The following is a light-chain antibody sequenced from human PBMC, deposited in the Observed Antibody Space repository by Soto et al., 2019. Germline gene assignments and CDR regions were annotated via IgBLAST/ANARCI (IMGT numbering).Light chain of an antibody. Sequence: QSALTQPASVSGSPGQSITISCTGTSSDVVGYNYVSWYQQHPGKAPKLMIYEVSNRPSGVSNRFSGSKSGNTASLTISGLQAEDEAEYYCSSYTITSTYVFGTGTKVTVL. V-gene: IGLV2-14*01. CDR3: SSYTITSTYV. CDR1: SSDVVGYNY. J-gene: IGLJ1*01. CDR2: EVS.